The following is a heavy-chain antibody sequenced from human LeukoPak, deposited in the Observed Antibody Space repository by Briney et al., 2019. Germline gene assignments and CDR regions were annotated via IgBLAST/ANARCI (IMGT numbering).Heavy chain of an antibody. D-gene: IGHD1-26*01. CDR2: IDPNSGGT. J-gene: IGHJ4*02. Sequence: ASVKVSCKTSGYSFAGYFIHWVRQAPGQGLQWMGRIDPNSGGTEYEQSFQGRVTMTRDTSISTAYVEVSTLISDDTAVYYCARDLSSTSNWEFDYWGQGTLVTVSS. V-gene: IGHV1-2*06. CDR1: GYSFAGYF. CDR3: ARDLSSTSNWEFDY.